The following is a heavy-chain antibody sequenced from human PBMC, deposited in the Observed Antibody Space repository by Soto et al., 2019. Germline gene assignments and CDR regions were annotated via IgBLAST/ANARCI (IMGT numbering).Heavy chain of an antibody. D-gene: IGHD1-26*01. Sequence: EVQLVESGGGLVQPGGSLRLSCAASGFTFSNYDMHWVRQVTGKGLEWVSAIGIAGDTYYPDSVNGRFTVFRENAKNSLYIQMNSLRAGDTAVYYCAGAESTVSGALVYWGQGIVVIVSS. V-gene: IGHV3-13*01. J-gene: IGHJ4*02. CDR2: IGIAGDT. CDR1: GFTFSNYD. CDR3: AGAESTVSGALVY.